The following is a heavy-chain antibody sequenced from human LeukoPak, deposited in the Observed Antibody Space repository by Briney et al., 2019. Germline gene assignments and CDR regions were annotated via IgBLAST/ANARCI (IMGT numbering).Heavy chain of an antibody. CDR3: ARDYADYVGYFFFDY. CDR1: GFTFNNYA. D-gene: IGHD4-17*01. CDR2: ISGGGETT. V-gene: IGHV3-23*01. J-gene: IGHJ4*02. Sequence: GGSLRLSCAASGFTFNNYAINWVRQAPGKGLEWVSSISGGGETTYYADSAKGRFTISRDNSQNTLYLQMNSLRAEDTAVYYCARDYADYVGYFFFDYWGQGKLATVSS.